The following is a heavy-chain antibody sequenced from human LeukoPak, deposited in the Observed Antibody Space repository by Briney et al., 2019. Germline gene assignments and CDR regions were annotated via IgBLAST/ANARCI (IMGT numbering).Heavy chain of an antibody. CDR1: GFTFDDYA. V-gene: IGHV3-9*01. J-gene: IGHJ4*02. Sequence: PGRSLRLSCAASGFTFDDYAMHWVRQAPGKGLEWVSGISWNSGSIGYADSVKGRFTISRDNAKNSLYLQMNSLRAGDTALYYCAKDHYYDSSGYYGPFDYWSQGTLVTVSS. CDR3: AKDHYYDSSGYYGPFDY. D-gene: IGHD3-22*01. CDR2: ISWNSGSI.